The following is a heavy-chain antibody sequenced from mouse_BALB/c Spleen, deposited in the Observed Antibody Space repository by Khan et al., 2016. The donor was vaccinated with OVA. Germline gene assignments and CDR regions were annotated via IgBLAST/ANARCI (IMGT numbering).Heavy chain of an antibody. V-gene: IGHV1-77*01. CDR1: GYTFTDYY. J-gene: IGHJ2*01. CDR3: ARMDTTSLDY. CDR2: IYPGSGNT. Sequence: QIQLVQSGTELARPGASVKLSCKASGYTFTDYYITWVQQRTGQGLEWIGQIYPGSGNTYYNEKFKGKATLTADKSSNTAYMQLSSLTSEDSAVYCCARMDTTSLDYWGQGTTLTVSA. D-gene: IGHD2-3*01.